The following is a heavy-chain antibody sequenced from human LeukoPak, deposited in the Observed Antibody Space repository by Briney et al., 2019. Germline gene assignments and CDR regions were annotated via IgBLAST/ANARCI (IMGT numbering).Heavy chain of an antibody. CDR2: IDRSDSYT. CDR3: ARRVSSSGWFDP. CDR1: GYSFTSYW. Sequence: GESLKISCKGSGYSFTSYWISWVRQMPGKGLEWMGRIDRSDSYTNYSPSFQGHVTISADKSISTAYLQWSSLKASDTAMYYCARRVSSSGWFDPWGQGTLVTVSS. D-gene: IGHD6-6*01. J-gene: IGHJ5*02. V-gene: IGHV5-10-1*01.